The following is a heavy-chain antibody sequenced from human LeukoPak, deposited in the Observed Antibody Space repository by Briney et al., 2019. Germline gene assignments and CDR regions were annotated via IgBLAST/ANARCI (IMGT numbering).Heavy chain of an antibody. J-gene: IGHJ3*02. Sequence: PPGGSLRLSCAASGFTFSSYGMHWVRQAPGKGLDWVAVISNDGSKKYYADSVKGRFTISGDNSKNTLSLQVSSLRTEDTAVYYCARGVREQLGGDAFDIWGQGTMVSVSS. CDR1: GFTFSSYG. CDR2: ISNDGSKK. D-gene: IGHD6-6*01. CDR3: ARGVREQLGGDAFDI. V-gene: IGHV3-30*03.